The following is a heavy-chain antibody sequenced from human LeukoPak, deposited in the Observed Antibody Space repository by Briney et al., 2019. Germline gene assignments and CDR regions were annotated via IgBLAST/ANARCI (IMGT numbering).Heavy chain of an antibody. CDR1: GGSITNYY. CDR2: IYYSGNT. CDR3: ARAYYYGSGSYAFDI. D-gene: IGHD3-10*01. Sequence: SETLPLTCTVSGGSITNYYWSWIRQPPGKELEWIGYIYYSGNTNYNPSLKSRVTISVDTSKNQFSLKLSSVTAADTAVYYCARAYYYGSGSYAFDIWGQGTMVTVSS. V-gene: IGHV4-59*01. J-gene: IGHJ3*02.